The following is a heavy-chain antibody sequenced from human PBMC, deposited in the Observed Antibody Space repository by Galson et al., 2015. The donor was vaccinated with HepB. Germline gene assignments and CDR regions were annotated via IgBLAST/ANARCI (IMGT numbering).Heavy chain of an antibody. Sequence: SLRLSCAASRFTFSSYATSWVRQAPGKGLEWVSSISGSGATTYYEDSVKGRFTISRDNSKNTLYLQMNSLRAEDTAVYYCARDGYDAFDIWGQGTMVTVSS. V-gene: IGHV3-23*01. D-gene: IGHD5-12*01. CDR3: ARDGYDAFDI. CDR2: ISGSGATT. CDR1: RFTFSSYA. J-gene: IGHJ3*02.